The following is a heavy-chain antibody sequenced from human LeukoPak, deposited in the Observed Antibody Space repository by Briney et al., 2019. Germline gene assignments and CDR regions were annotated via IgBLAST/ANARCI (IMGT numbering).Heavy chain of an antibody. CDR1: GYTFTSYD. Sequence: SVKVSCKASGYTFTSYDINWVRQATGQGLEWMGWMNPNSGNTGYAQKFQGRVTMTRNTSISTAYMELSSLRSEDTAVYYCARGNYDYIWGSITGGCWFDPWGQGTLVTVSS. CDR2: MNPNSGNT. J-gene: IGHJ5*02. D-gene: IGHD3-16*01. V-gene: IGHV1-8*01. CDR3: ARGNYDYIWGSITGGCWFDP.